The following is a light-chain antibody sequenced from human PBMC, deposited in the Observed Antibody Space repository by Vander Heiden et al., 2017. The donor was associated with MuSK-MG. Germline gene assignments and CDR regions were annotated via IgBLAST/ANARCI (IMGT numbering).Light chain of an antibody. CDR2: GAS. V-gene: IGKV1-27*01. CDR1: QGIGNS. J-gene: IGKJ1*01. Sequence: DIQMTQSPSFLSASVGDRVTIPCRASQGIGNSLAWYQQKPGKVPELLVYGASSLQSGVPSRFSGSGSGTDFTLTISSLQPDDVATYYCQKDDNAPWTFGQGTKVEIK. CDR3: QKDDNAPWT.